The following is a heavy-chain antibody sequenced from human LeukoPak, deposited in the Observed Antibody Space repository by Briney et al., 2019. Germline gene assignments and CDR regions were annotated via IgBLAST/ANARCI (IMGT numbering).Heavy chain of an antibody. D-gene: IGHD6-19*01. CDR1: GFSFNAYW. CDR2: IKRDGSEK. V-gene: IGHV3-7*03. J-gene: IGHJ4*02. Sequence: GGSLRLSCAASGFSFNAYWMNWVRQAPGKGLEWVANIKRDGSEKYYVDSVKGRFTISRDNAKNSLDLQMNSLRVEDTAVYYCARLGPASSGWPESFDYWGQGTLVTVSS. CDR3: ARLGPASSGWPESFDY.